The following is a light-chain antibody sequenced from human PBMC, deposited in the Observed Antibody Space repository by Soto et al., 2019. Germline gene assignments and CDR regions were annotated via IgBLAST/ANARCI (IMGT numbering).Light chain of an antibody. CDR1: QSISTY. CDR3: QHSYSYPPWT. Sequence: DIQMTQSPSSLSASVGDRVTISCRASQSISTYLNWYQQKPGTAPRLLIDRASTVKTGVPPRFSGSGSGRDFTLTISSLRPDDIATYFCQHSYSYPPWTLGSWTKVDIK. J-gene: IGKJ1*01. V-gene: IGKV1-39*01. CDR2: RAS.